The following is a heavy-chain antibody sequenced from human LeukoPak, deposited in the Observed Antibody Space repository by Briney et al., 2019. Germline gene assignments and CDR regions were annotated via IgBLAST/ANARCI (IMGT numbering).Heavy chain of an antibody. CDR3: ARGYSLDY. Sequence: SQTLSLTCTVSGGSISSGDYYWSWTRQPPGKGLEWIGYIYYSGSTYYTPSLRGRVTISVDTSKNQFSLNLSSVTAADTAVYYCARGYSLDYWGQGTLVTVSS. CDR2: IYYSGST. D-gene: IGHD5-18*01. J-gene: IGHJ4*02. V-gene: IGHV4-30-4*01. CDR1: GGSISSGDYY.